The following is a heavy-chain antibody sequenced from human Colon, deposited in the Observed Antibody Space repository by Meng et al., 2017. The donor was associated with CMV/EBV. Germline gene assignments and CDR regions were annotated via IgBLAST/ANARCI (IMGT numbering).Heavy chain of an antibody. CDR2: MSPAENEY. CDR3: ATDFGWYRRIY. Sequence: GGSLRLSCAASGFTFSSYAMIWVRQAPGKGLELVANMSPAENEYSYGDSVEGRFTMSRDNAKDSLYLDMTGLRADDTAVYFCATDFGWYRRIYWGQGTLVTVSS. CDR1: GFTFSSYA. V-gene: IGHV3-7*03. D-gene: IGHD6-19*01. J-gene: IGHJ4*01.